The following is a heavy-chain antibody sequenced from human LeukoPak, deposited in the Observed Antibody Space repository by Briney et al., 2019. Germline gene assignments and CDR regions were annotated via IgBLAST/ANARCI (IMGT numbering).Heavy chain of an antibody. D-gene: IGHD4-17*01. CDR3: ARGVTVTSSMDV. Sequence: ASVKVSCKASGGTFSSYAISWVRQAPGQGLEWMGRITPILGIANYAQKFQGRVTITADKSTSTAYMELSSLRSEDTAVYYCARGVTVTSSMDVWGQGTTVTVSS. CDR2: ITPILGIA. CDR1: GGTFSSYA. J-gene: IGHJ6*02. V-gene: IGHV1-69*04.